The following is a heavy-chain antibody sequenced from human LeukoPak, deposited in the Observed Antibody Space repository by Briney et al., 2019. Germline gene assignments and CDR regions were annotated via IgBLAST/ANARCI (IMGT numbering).Heavy chain of an antibody. CDR3: ATSGLSRFGF. Sequence: GGSLRLSCAASGFTFSNYAMSWVRQAPGKGLQWVSAFSGSGGSTYYADSVKGRFTISRDNSKNTLYLQMNSLRAEDTAVYYCATSGLSRFGFWGQGTLVTVSS. CDR1: GFTFSNYA. D-gene: IGHD2/OR15-2a*01. J-gene: IGHJ4*02. V-gene: IGHV3-23*01. CDR2: FSGSGGST.